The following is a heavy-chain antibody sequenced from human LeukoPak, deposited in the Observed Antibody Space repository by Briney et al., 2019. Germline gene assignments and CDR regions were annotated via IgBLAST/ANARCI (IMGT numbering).Heavy chain of an antibody. V-gene: IGHV3-30*18. CDR1: GFTFSNYG. CDR2: ISYDGSNE. CDR3: AKGPLFRRGLGGDFDQ. D-gene: IGHD3-16*01. Sequence: GRSLRLSCAASGFTFSNYGMHWVRQAPGKGLEWVALISYDGSNEYYSDSVKGRFTISRDTSKNTLYLQLSSLRPDDTAVYYCAKGPLFRRGLGGDFDQWGQGTLVTVSS. J-gene: IGHJ4*02.